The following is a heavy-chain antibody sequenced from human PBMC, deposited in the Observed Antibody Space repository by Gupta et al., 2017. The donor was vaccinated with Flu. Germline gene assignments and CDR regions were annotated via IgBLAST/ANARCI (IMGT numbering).Heavy chain of an antibody. CDR2: ISWKSGSI. CDR1: GFTFDDYA. J-gene: IGHJ5*02. D-gene: IGHD6-13*01. CDR3: AKDKGQQLENWFDP. Sequence: EVQLVASGGGLVQPGRSLRLSCSAAGFTFDDYAMHWVRQAPGKGLEWVSGISWKSGSIGYADSVKGRFTISRDNAKNSLYLQMKSLRAEDTALEYWAKDKGQQLENWFDPWGQGTLVTVSA. V-gene: IGHV3-9*01.